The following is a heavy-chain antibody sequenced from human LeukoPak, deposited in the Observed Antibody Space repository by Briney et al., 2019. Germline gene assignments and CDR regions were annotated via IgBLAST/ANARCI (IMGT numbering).Heavy chain of an antibody. Sequence: ASVKVSCKVSGYTLTELSMHWVRQAPGKGLEWMGGFDPEDGETIYAQKFQGRVTMTEDTSTDTAYMELSSLRSEDTAVYYCARDLGSSPNYYGSGGTYYFDYWGQGTLVTVSS. V-gene: IGHV1-24*01. D-gene: IGHD3-10*01. J-gene: IGHJ4*02. CDR3: ARDLGSSPNYYGSGGTYYFDY. CDR2: FDPEDGET. CDR1: GYTLTELS.